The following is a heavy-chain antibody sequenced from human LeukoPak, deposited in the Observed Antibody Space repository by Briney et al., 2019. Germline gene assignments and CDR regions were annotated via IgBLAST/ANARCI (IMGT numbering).Heavy chain of an antibody. J-gene: IGHJ4*02. CDR2: ISHDGTVS. Sequence: GGSLRLSCAASGFTFSSYGMQWVRQAPGKGLAWVAVISHDGTVSYYADSVKGRFTISRDNSKNSLYLQMNSLRTEDTAFYYCAKASSGSSSRPVDYWGQGTLVTVSS. CDR3: AKASSGSSSRPVDY. V-gene: IGHV3-30*18. CDR1: GFTFSSYG. D-gene: IGHD3-10*01.